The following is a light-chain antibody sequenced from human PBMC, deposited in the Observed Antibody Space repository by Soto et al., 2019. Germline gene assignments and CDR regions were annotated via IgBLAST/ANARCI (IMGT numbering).Light chain of an antibody. J-gene: IGLJ1*01. Sequence: QSVLTQPPSVSAAPGQKVTISCSGSSSNIGNNYVSWYQQLPGTAPKLLIYENNKRPSGIPDRFSGSKSGTSATLGITGLQTGDEAEYYCATWDSSLSAYVFGTGTKVTVL. CDR1: SSNIGNNY. V-gene: IGLV1-51*02. CDR2: ENN. CDR3: ATWDSSLSAYV.